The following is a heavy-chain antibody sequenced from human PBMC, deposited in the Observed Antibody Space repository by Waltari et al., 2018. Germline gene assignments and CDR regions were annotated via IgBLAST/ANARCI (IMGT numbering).Heavy chain of an antibody. CDR3: ATLNIPADAAFDI. CDR1: GYTFTDYY. V-gene: IGHV1-69-2*01. Sequence: EVQLVQSGAEVQTPGAKVKISCKVSGYTFTDYYMPWVQQAPGKGLEWMGLVDPEDGETIYAEKFQGRVTITADTSTDTAYMELSSLRSEDTAVYYCATLNIPADAAFDIWGPGTMVTVSS. CDR2: VDPEDGET. J-gene: IGHJ3*02.